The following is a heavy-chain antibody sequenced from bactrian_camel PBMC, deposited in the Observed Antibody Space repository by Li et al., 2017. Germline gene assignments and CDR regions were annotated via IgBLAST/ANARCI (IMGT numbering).Heavy chain of an antibody. D-gene: IGHD3*01. CDR1: GYTYSGNC. Sequence: VQLVESGGGSVQAGGSLRLSCVVSGYTYSGNCMAWFRQAPGKERERVAAIYTGGSSSVYYADSVKGRFTISRDNAKNTLYLQMDNLEPEDTAMYYCAADRALDDDCYVGSLYTDFAYWGQGTQVTVS. V-gene: IGHV3S1*01. CDR3: AADRALDDDCYVGSLYTDFAY. CDR2: IYTGGSSSV. J-gene: IGHJ6*01.